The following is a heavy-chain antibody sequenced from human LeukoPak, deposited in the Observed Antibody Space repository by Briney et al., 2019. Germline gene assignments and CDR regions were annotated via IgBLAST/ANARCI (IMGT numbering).Heavy chain of an antibody. Sequence: SVKVSCKASGGTFSSYAISWVRQAPGQGLEWMGRIIPILGIANYAQKFQGRVTITADKSTSTAYMELSSLRSEDTAVYYCARDLGRDDFWSGYYNEYYFDYWGQGTLVTVSS. D-gene: IGHD3-3*01. J-gene: IGHJ4*02. CDR1: GGTFSSYA. V-gene: IGHV1-69*04. CDR3: ARDLGRDDFWSGYYNEYYFDY. CDR2: IIPILGIA.